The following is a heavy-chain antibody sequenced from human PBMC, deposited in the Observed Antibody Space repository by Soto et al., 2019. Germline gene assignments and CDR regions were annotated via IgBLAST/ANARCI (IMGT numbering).Heavy chain of an antibody. CDR2: IIPIFGTA. CDR1: GCTFSSYA. J-gene: IGHJ4*02. CDR3: ARVTTATTYRYYFDY. V-gene: IGHV1-69*13. Sequence: SVKVSCQASGCTFSSYAISWVRQAPGQGLEWMGGIIPIFGTANYAQKLQGRVTITADESTSTAYMELSSLRSEDTAVYYCARVTTATTYRYYFDYWGQGTLVTVSS. D-gene: IGHD4-17*01.